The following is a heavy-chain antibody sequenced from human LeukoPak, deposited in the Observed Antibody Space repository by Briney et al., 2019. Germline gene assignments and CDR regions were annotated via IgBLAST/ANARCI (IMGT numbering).Heavy chain of an antibody. CDR3: ARVDLLTGYYFFDY. CDR2: IRGDNGNT. D-gene: IGHD3-9*01. Sequence: ASVKVSCKASGYTFSNCGISWVRQAPGQGLEWVGWIRGDNGNTNYAQKLQGRVTMTTDTSTSTAYMELRSLGSDETAVYYCARVDLLTGYYFFDYWAREPWSPSPQ. CDR1: GYTFSNCG. V-gene: IGHV1-18*01. J-gene: IGHJ4*02.